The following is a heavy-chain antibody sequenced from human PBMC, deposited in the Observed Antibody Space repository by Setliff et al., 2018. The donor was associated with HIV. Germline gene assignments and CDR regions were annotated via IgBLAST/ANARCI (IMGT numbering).Heavy chain of an antibody. CDR3: ARTQPDTIFGVVVFDS. V-gene: IGHV4-39*01. D-gene: IGHD3-3*01. Sequence: ETLSLTCTVSGGSISTSGPGYYWGWVRQPPGGGLEWIGSVYYRGTTYYNPSLRSRVTMSVDTSKNQLSLRLTSMTAADTAVYYCARTQPDTIFGVVVFDSWGQGKTVTVSS. J-gene: IGHJ4*02. CDR2: VYYRGTT. CDR1: GGSISTSGPGYY.